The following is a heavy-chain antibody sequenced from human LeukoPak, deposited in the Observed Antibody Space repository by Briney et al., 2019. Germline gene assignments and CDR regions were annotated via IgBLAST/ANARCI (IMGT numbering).Heavy chain of an antibody. CDR2: VSYDGTNE. D-gene: IGHD2-8*01. Sequence: GGSLRLSCAASGFTFSDYGMHWVRQAPGKGLEWVAVVSYDGTNEKYADPVKRRFTISRDNSKNTLSLQMNSLRADDTAVYYCAKDWANGDYIHHWGQGTLVTVSS. CDR1: GFTFSDYG. J-gene: IGHJ4*02. CDR3: AKDWANGDYIHH. V-gene: IGHV3-30*18.